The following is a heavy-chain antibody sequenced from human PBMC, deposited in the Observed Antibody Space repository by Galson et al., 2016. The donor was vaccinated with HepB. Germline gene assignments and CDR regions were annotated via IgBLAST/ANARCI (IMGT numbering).Heavy chain of an antibody. CDR1: GGSVFTSRPY. Sequence: SETLSLTCNIFGGSVFTSRPYWGWIRQSPGKGLEWIGSVNYSGSAYYNPSLSGRVSISLDTSKTQVSLKLSTVTAADTAVYDCARSIPVSGTLLASWGQGTLVTVSS. V-gene: IGHV4-39*01. D-gene: IGHD6-19*01. J-gene: IGHJ5*02. CDR2: VNYSGSA. CDR3: ARSIPVSGTLLAS.